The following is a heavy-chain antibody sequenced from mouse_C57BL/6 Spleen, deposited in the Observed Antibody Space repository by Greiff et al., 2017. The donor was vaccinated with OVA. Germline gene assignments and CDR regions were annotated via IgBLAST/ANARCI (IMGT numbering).Heavy chain of an antibody. J-gene: IGHJ1*03. V-gene: IGHV14-2*01. D-gene: IGHD1-1*01. CDR1: GFNIKDYY. CDR2: IDPEDGET. CDR3: ARSHYGSSPYWYFDV. Sequence: EVKVVESGAELVKPGASVKLSCTASGFNIKDYYMHWVKQRTEQGLEWIGRIDPEDGETKYAPKFQGKATITADTSSNTAYLQLSSLTSEDTAVYYCARSHYGSSPYWYFDVWGTGTTVTVSS.